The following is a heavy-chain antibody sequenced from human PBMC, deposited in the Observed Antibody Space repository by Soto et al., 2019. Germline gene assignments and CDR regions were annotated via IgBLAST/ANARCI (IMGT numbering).Heavy chain of an antibody. CDR2: INPNSGGT. CDR1: GYTFTGYY. J-gene: IGHJ3*02. CDR3: ARRRGYSGYDEDDPFDI. Sequence: ASVKVSCKASGYTFTGYYMHWVRQAPGQGLEWMGWINPNSGGTNYAQKFQGRVTMTRDTSISTAYMELSRLRSDDTAVYYCARRRGYSGYDEDDPFDIWGQGTMVTVSS. V-gene: IGHV1-2*02. D-gene: IGHD5-12*01.